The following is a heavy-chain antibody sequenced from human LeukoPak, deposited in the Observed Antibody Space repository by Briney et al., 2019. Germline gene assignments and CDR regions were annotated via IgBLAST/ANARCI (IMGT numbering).Heavy chain of an antibody. J-gene: IGHJ1*01. CDR2: ISSSTTFI. D-gene: IGHD3-22*01. V-gene: IGHV3-21*01. CDR1: GFTFSNYN. Sequence: GGSLRLSCAASGFTFSNYNMNWVRQAPGKGLEWVPSISSSTTFIYYADSVKGRFTVSRGNAKNSLYLQMNSLRAEDTAVYYCARDPKGYYDISGYYRYFQYWGQGTLVTVSS. CDR3: ARDPKGYYDISGYYRYFQY.